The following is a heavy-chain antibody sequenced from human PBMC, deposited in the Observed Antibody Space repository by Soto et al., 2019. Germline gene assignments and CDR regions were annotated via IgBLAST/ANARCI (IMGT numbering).Heavy chain of an antibody. CDR2: IIPIFGAA. D-gene: IGHD7-27*01. CDR3: ARDGDRVTARH. V-gene: IGHV1-69*01. CDR1: GGTFSTYS. Sequence: QVQVVQSGAEVKQPGSSVKVSCKVSGGTFSTYSISWVRQAPGQGLEWVGGIIPIFGAAKHAQKFQGRVTITADESTSTVYMELMGLMSEVTAVYFCARDGDRVTARHWGQGTLVTVSS. J-gene: IGHJ4*02.